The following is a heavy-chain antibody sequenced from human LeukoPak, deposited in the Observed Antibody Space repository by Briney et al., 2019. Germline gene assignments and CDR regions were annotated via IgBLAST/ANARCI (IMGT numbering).Heavy chain of an antibody. D-gene: IGHD3-22*01. CDR2: IYTSGST. CDR1: GVSISSYY. V-gene: IGHV4-4*09. CDR3: TRRSSGSSGYYYPYFDS. Sequence: SETLSLTCTVSGVSISSYYWSWIRQPPGKGLEWSRYIYTSGSTNYNHSLKSRVTIPVDTTNNQYSLKLSSVTAADTAVYYCTRRSSGSSGYYYPYFDSWGQGTLVTVSS. J-gene: IGHJ4*02.